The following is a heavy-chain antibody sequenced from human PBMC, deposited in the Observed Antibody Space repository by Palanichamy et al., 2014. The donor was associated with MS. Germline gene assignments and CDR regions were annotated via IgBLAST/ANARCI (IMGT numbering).Heavy chain of an antibody. D-gene: IGHD3-16*01. Sequence: CTVSGGSVSSYFWSWIRQSAGKELEWIGRISASGITNYNLSLRSRVTMSLDTSKNHFSLKLSSVTAADTALYYCGRDMSTSVDFWGQGTLVTVSS. V-gene: IGHV4-4*07. CDR1: GGSVSSYF. CDR3: GRDMSTSVDF. CDR2: ISASGIT. J-gene: IGHJ4*02.